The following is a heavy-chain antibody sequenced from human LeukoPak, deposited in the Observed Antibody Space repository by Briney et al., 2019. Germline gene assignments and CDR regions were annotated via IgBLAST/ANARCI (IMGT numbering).Heavy chain of an antibody. Sequence: GGSLRLSCAASGFTFSSYGMHWVRQAPGKGLEWVAVISYDGSNKYYADSVKGRFTISRDNSKNTLYLQMNSLRAEDTAVYYCAKDLRFYSSSWADYWGQGTLVTVSS. CDR2: ISYDGSNK. CDR1: GFTFSSYG. CDR3: AKDLRFYSSSWADY. V-gene: IGHV3-30*18. J-gene: IGHJ4*02. D-gene: IGHD6-13*01.